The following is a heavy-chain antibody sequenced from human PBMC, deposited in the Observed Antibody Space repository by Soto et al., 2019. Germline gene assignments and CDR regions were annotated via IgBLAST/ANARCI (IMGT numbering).Heavy chain of an antibody. D-gene: IGHD2-21*02. CDR2: LSFDGTAE. Sequence: QVQLVESGGGVVQPGTSLRLSCKASGFIFRDYLIHWVRQAPGKGREWLAVLSFDGTAEYYADSTRGRFTISRDIPKRTTYLVINNVRREDTAMYYCARVATRLQSMEVLEYWGQGTLVTVPS. CDR1: GFIFRDYL. J-gene: IGHJ4*02. V-gene: IGHV3-30*03. CDR3: ARVATRLQSMEVLEY.